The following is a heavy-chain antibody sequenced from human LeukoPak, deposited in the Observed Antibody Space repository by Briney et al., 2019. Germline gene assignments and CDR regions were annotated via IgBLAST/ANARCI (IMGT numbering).Heavy chain of an antibody. J-gene: IGHJ4*02. CDR2: IYHSGST. Sequence: SETLSLTCTVSGYSISSGYYWGWIRQPPGKGLEWIGSIYHSGSTYYNPSLKSRVTISVDTSKNQFSLKLSSVTAADTAVYYCARSSSGYYRADYWGQGTLVTVSS. CDR3: ARSSSGYYRADY. V-gene: IGHV4-38-2*02. D-gene: IGHD3-22*01. CDR1: GYSISSGYY.